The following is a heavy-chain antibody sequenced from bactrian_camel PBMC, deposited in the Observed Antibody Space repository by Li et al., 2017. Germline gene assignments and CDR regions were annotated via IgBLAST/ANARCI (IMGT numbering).Heavy chain of an antibody. Sequence: VQLVESGGGSVQTGGSLTLSCTASGYTVSPVCVGWLRQAPGEERERVAAIRTAAGTTYYADSVKGRFTISQENPKSTVYLRMNSLKPEDTAMYYCAATPDPTGRGCVLVQGGNGWDNLGQGTQVTVS. V-gene: IGHV3S40*01. CDR1: GYTVSPVC. CDR2: IRTAAGTT. D-gene: IGHD5*01. CDR3: AATPDPTGRGCVLVQGGNGWDN. J-gene: IGHJ4*01.